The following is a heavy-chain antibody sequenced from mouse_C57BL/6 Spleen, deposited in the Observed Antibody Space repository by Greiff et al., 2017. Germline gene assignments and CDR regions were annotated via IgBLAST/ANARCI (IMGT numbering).Heavy chain of an antibody. CDR2: ISSGSSTI. Sequence: EVQLQESGGGLVKPGGSLKLSCAASGFTFSDYGMHWVRQAPEKGLEWVAYISSGSSTIYYADTVKGRFTISRDNAKNTLFLQMTSLRSEDTAMYYCARSSVVAYYYAMDYWGQGTSVTVSS. J-gene: IGHJ4*01. CDR1: GFTFSDYG. CDR3: ARSSVVAYYYAMDY. V-gene: IGHV5-17*01. D-gene: IGHD1-1*01.